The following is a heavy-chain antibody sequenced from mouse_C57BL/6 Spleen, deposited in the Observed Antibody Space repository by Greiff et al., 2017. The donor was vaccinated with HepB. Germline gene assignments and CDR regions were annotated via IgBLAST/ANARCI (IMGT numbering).Heavy chain of an antibody. CDR2: IYPGDGDT. V-gene: IGHV1-82*01. Sequence: VQGVESGPELVKPGASVKISCKASGYAFSSSWMNWVKQRPGKGLEWIGRIYPGDGDTNYNGKFKGKATLTADKSSSTAYMQLSSLTSEDSAVYFCARGDQGWFAYWGQGTLVTVSA. CDR3: ARGDQGWFAY. J-gene: IGHJ3*01. CDR1: GYAFSSSW.